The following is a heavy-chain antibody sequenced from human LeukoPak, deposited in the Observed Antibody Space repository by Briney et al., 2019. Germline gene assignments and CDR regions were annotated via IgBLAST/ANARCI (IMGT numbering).Heavy chain of an antibody. CDR2: IYYSGTT. J-gene: IGHJ6*03. V-gene: IGHV4-39*07. CDR3: ARARQLGPTNSYYYYYMDV. CDR1: GGSISSSGYY. D-gene: IGHD6-6*01. Sequence: SETLSLTCSVSGGSISSSGYYWGWIRQPPGKGLEWIGSIYYSGTTYYNPSLKSRVTISVDTSKNQFSLKLSSVTAADTAVYYCARARQLGPTNSYYYYYMDVWGKGTTVTVSS.